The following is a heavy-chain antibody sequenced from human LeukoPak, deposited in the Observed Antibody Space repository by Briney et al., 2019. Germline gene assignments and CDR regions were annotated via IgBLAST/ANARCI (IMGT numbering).Heavy chain of an antibody. Sequence: GGSLRLSCAASGFTFSTYAIHWVRQAPGKGLEWVAVISYDGSNKYYADSVKGRFTISRDNSKNTLYLQMNSLRAEDTAVYYCAKDQGGVTDSSGYDAFDIWGQGTMVTVSS. J-gene: IGHJ3*02. CDR1: GFTFSTYA. D-gene: IGHD3-22*01. CDR3: AKDQGGVTDSSGYDAFDI. CDR2: ISYDGSNK. V-gene: IGHV3-30*18.